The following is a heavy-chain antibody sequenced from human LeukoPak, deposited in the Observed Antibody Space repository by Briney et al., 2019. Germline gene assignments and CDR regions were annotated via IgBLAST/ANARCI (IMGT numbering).Heavy chain of an antibody. V-gene: IGHV3-23*01. D-gene: IGHD2-21*02. Sequence: GGSLRPSCAASGFTFSSYAMSWVRQAPGKGLEWVSAISGSGGSTYYADSVKGRFTISRDNSKNTLYLQMNSLRAEDTAVYYCAKEYCGGDCYSDYFDYWGQGTLVTVSS. J-gene: IGHJ4*02. CDR1: GFTFSSYA. CDR3: AKEYCGGDCYSDYFDY. CDR2: ISGSGGST.